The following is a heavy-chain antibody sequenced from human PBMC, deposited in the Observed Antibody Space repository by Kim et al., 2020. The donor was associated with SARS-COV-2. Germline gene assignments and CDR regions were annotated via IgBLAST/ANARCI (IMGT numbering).Heavy chain of an antibody. J-gene: IGHJ4*02. CDR1: GYTFTGYY. CDR2: INPNSGGT. D-gene: IGHD3-3*01. V-gene: IGHV1-2*02. CDR3: ASITIFGVSQNLGMYDY. Sequence: ASVKVSCKASGYTFTGYYMHWVRQAPGQGLEWMGWINPNSGGTNYAQKFQGRVTMTRDTSISTAYMELSRLRSDDTAVYYCASITIFGVSQNLGMYDYWGQGTLVTVSS.